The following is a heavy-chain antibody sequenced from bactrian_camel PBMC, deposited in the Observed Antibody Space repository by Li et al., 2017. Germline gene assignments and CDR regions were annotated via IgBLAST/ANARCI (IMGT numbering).Heavy chain of an antibody. CDR1: GLTFSNYA. J-gene: IGHJ6*01. Sequence: HVQLVESGGGLVQPGGSLRLSCAASGLTFSNYAMSWVRQTPGKGLEWVSSIYDDGSSNTDYADSVKGRFTISRDNAKNTLYLQMNSLKPEDTAMYYCAAVRYGGSWYPLCRARSADFGYWGQGTQVTVS. D-gene: IGHD6*01. CDR3: AAVRYGGSWYPLCRARSADFGY. CDR2: IYDDGSSNT. V-gene: IGHV3-2*01.